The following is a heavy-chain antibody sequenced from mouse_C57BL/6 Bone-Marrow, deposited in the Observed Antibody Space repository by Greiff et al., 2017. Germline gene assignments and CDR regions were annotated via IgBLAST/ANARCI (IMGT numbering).Heavy chain of an antibody. J-gene: IGHJ2*01. CDR3: ARGGFPYYFDD. Sequence: QVQLQQSGPELVKPGASVKISCKVSGYAFSTYWMNWVKQRPGKGLEWIGQIYPGDGGTNYKGKFHGKATLTAAKSSSTAYMQLSSLTSDDSAVYYCARGGFPYYFDDWGQGTTLTVSS. CDR2: IYPGDGGT. V-gene: IGHV1-80*01. CDR1: GYAFSTYW.